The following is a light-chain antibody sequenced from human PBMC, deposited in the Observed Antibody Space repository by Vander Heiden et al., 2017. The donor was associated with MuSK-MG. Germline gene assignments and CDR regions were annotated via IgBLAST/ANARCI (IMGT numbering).Light chain of an antibody. Sequence: EIVLTQSPGTLSLSPGERATLSCRASQSVSSSYLAWYQQKPGQAPRLLIYGASSRATGIPDRFSGSGSGTDFTLTISRLEPEDFAMYSCQQGCNSPPWTLGPGTKVEIK. CDR3: QQGCNSPPWT. J-gene: IGKJ1*01. V-gene: IGKV3-20*01. CDR1: QSVSSSY. CDR2: GAS.